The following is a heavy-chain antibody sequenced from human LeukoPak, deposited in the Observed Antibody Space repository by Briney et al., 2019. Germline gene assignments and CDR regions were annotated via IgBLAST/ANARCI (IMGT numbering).Heavy chain of an antibody. CDR1: GDSISSSY. J-gene: IGHJ4*02. CDR2: IYYGGST. Sequence: SETLSLTCPVSGDSISSSYWSWIRQPPGKGLEWIGYIYYGGSTNYNPSLKSRVTISVDTSKNQFSLRLSSLTAADTAMYYCARVSPYSSSWYYFDHWGQGTLVTVAS. CDR3: ARVSPYSSSWYYFDH. D-gene: IGHD6-13*01. V-gene: IGHV4-59*01.